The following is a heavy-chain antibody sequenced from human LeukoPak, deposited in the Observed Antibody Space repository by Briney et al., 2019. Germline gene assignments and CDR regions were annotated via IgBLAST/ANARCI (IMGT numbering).Heavy chain of an antibody. D-gene: IGHD3-3*01. CDR1: GFTFSSYA. Sequence: PGGSLRLSCAASGFTFSSYAMSWVRQAPGKGLEWVSAISGSGGSTYYADSVKGRFTISRDNSKNTLYLQMNSLRAEDTAVYYCARDHLITIFGVVTDDAFDIWGQGTMVTVSS. CDR3: ARDHLITIFGVVTDDAFDI. V-gene: IGHV3-23*01. J-gene: IGHJ3*02. CDR2: ISGSGGST.